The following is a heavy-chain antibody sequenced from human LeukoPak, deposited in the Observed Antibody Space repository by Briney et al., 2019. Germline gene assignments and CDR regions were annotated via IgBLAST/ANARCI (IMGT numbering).Heavy chain of an antibody. D-gene: IGHD5-12*01. CDR3: ATGDGYDSFDY. CDR1: GGSFSSYY. CDR2: IYTSGST. Sequence: SETLSLTCTVSGGSFSSYYWSWIRQPAGKGLEWIGRIYTSGSTNYNSSLKSRVTMSVDTSKNQVSLKLSSVTAADTAVYYCATGDGYDSFDYWGQGTLVTVSS. V-gene: IGHV4-4*07. J-gene: IGHJ4*02.